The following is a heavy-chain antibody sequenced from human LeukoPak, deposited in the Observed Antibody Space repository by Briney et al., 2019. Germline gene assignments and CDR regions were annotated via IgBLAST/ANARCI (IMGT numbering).Heavy chain of an antibody. CDR1: GFTVSSIY. J-gene: IGHJ6*02. CDR3: ARVHDDYYYGMDV. CDR2: IYSRGST. Sequence: GGSLRLTCAASGFTVSSIYMSWVRQAPGRGREWVSVIYSRGSTYYADSVKGRFTISRDNSKNTLYLQMNSLRAEDTAVYYCARVHDDYYYGMDVWGQGTTVTVSS. V-gene: IGHV3-66*01.